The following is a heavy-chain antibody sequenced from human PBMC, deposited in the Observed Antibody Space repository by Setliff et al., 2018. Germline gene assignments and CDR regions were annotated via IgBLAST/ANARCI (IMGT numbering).Heavy chain of an antibody. CDR2: ISWNSGSI. CDR1: GFTFDDYA. CDR3: AKGGLRYFDWLPD. V-gene: IGHV3-9*01. J-gene: IGHJ4*02. D-gene: IGHD3-9*01. Sequence: PGGSLRLSCAASGFTFDDYAMHWVRQAPGKGLEWVSGISWNSGSIGYADSVKGRFTISRDNAKNSLYLQMNSLRAEDTALYYCAKGGLRYFDWLPDWGQGTLVTSPQ.